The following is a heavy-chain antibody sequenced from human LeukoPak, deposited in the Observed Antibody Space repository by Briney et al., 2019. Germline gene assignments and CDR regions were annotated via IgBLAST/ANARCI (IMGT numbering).Heavy chain of an antibody. CDR1: GFTFSTYT. V-gene: IGHV3-30*02. CDR2: IRYDGSNK. J-gene: IGHJ4*02. D-gene: IGHD5-12*01. CDR3: AKDSKLWLRLGGYFDY. Sequence: GGSLRLSCTASGFTFSTYTMNWVRQAPGKGLEWVAFIRYDGSNKYYADSVKGRFTISRDDSKNTLYLQMNSLRAEDTAVYYCAKDSKLWLRLGGYFDYWGQGTLVTVSS.